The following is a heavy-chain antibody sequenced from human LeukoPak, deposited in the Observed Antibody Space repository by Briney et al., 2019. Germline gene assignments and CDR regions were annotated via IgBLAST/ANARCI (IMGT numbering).Heavy chain of an antibody. J-gene: IGHJ5*02. CDR3: ARDKVHQNFDH. Sequence: SQTLSLTCDISGDSISSNTADWKWIRQSPSRGLEWLGRTYYRSKWYNDYALSVKSRITINPDTSKNQFSLQLNSVTPEDTAVYYCARDKVHQNFDHWGQGTLVTVSS. D-gene: IGHD2-2*01. CDR1: GDSISSNTAD. CDR2: TYYRSKWYN. V-gene: IGHV6-1*01.